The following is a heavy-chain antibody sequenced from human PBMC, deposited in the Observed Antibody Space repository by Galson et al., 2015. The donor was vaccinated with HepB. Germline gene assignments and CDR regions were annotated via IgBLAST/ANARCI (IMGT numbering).Heavy chain of an antibody. D-gene: IGHD6-19*01. CDR3: ARDTGVEEQWLVVRGHFDY. V-gene: IGHV3-11*06. CDR1: GFTFSDYY. Sequence: SLRLSCAASGFTFSDYYMSWIRQAPGKGLEWVSYISSSSSYTNYADSVKGRFTISRDNAKNSLYLQMNSLRAEDTAVYYCARDTGVEEQWLVVRGHFDYWGQGTLVTVSS. J-gene: IGHJ4*02. CDR2: ISSSSSYT.